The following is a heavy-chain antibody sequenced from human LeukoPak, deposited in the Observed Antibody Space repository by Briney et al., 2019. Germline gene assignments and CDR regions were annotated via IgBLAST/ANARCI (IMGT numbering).Heavy chain of an antibody. V-gene: IGHV1-2*02. J-gene: IGHJ4*02. Sequence: GASVKVSCKASGYTFTGYYMHWVRQAPGQGVEWMGWINPNSGGTNYAQKFQGRVTMTRDTSISTAYMELSRLRSDDTAVYYCARILDFAMYYFDYWGQGTLVTVSS. CDR2: INPNSGGT. D-gene: IGHD3/OR15-3a*01. CDR1: GYTFTGYY. CDR3: ARILDFAMYYFDY.